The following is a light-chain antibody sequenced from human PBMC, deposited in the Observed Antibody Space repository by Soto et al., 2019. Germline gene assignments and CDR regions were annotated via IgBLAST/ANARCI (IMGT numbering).Light chain of an antibody. CDR1: SSDVGGYNY. CDR3: NSYTTSNTRQIV. V-gene: IGLV2-14*01. Sequence: NKLASGNGAHVQSRSIICTRTSSDVGGYNYVSWYQQHPGKAPKLMIYDVSNRPSGVSTRFSGSKSGNTASLTISGLQAEDEADYYCNSYTTSNTRQIVFGSGTKVTVV. CDR2: DVS. J-gene: IGLJ1*01.